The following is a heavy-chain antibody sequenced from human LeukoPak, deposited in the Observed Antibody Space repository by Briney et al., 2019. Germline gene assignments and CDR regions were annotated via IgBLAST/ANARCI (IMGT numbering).Heavy chain of an antibody. CDR2: INSDGSST. V-gene: IGHV3-74*01. D-gene: IGHD3-3*01. J-gene: IGHJ5*02. Sequence: GGSLRLSCAASGFTFSSYWMHWVRQAPGKGLVWVSRINSDGSSTTYADSVKGRFTISRDNAKNTLYLQVNSLRAEDTAVYYWEWGWPNLGGLGEGPVNNLRDNRKKPVVLQVDSSEGGEHGCVYCARDPPYCGGDCYFDPWGQGTLVTVSS. CDR3: EWGWPNLGGLGEGPVNNLRDNRKKPVVLQVDSSEGGEHGCVYCARDPPYCGGDCYFDP. CDR1: GFTFSSYW.